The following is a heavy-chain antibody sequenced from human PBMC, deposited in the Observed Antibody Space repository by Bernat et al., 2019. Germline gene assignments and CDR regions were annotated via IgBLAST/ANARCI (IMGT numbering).Heavy chain of an antibody. CDR1: GFTFSSYA. V-gene: IGHV3-30-3*01. CDR2: ISYDGSNK. CDR3: ARGSHCSGGSCYYLLAFDI. Sequence: QVQLVESGGGLVKPGGSLRLSCAASGFTFSSYAMHWVRQAPGKGLEWVAVISYDGSNKYYADSVKGRFTISRDNSKNTLYLQMNSLRAEDTAVYYCARGSHCSGGSCYYLLAFDIWGQGTMVTVSS. J-gene: IGHJ3*02. D-gene: IGHD2-15*01.